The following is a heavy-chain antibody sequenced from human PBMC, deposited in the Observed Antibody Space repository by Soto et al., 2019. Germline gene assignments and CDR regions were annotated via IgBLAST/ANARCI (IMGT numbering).Heavy chain of an antibody. CDR2: FLYSGNT. V-gene: IGHV4-59*01. J-gene: IGHJ4*02. CDR3: ARAPGGHPQNY. CDR1: GGSISSYY. Sequence: SETLSLTCSVSGGSISSYYWTWIRQPPGKGLEWIGNFLYSGNTTYNPSLKSRVTISVDKSKNQSSLKITSVTAADTALYYCARAPGGHPQNYWGKGTLVTVSS.